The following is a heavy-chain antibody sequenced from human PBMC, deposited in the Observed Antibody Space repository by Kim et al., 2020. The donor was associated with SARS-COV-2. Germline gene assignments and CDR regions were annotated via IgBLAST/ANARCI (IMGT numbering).Heavy chain of an antibody. CDR1: GFTVSSNY. CDR2: IYSGGST. Sequence: GGSLRLSCAASGFTVSSNYMSWVRQAPGKGLEWVSVIYSGGSTYYADSVKGRFTISRDNSKNTLYLQMNSLRAEDTAVYYCARTYYYDSSGYYQWRTPTYYFDYWGQGTLVTVSS. D-gene: IGHD3-22*01. CDR3: ARTYYYDSSGYYQWRTPTYYFDY. J-gene: IGHJ4*02. V-gene: IGHV3-53*01.